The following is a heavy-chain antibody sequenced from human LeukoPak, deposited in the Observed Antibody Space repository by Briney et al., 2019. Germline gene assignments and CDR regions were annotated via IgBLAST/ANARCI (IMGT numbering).Heavy chain of an antibody. Sequence: GGSLRLSCAASGFTFSSYEMNWVRQAPGKGLEWVSYISSSGSTIYYADSVKGRFTISRDNAKNSLYLQMNSLRPEDTAVYHCARDCRRWNGVFDVWGQGTTVTVSS. CDR1: GFTFSSYE. D-gene: IGHD1-1*01. V-gene: IGHV3-48*03. J-gene: IGHJ3*01. CDR3: ARDCRRWNGVFDV. CDR2: ISSSGSTI.